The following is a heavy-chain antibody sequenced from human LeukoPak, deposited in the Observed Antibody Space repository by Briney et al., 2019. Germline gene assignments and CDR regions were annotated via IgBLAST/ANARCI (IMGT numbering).Heavy chain of an antibody. Sequence: ASVKVSCKASGYTFAGYYIHWVRQAPGQGLEWMGRINPNSGDTNYAQKFQCRVTLTRDTSITTAYMELSSLTSDDTALYYCAREGGAVAGTVADYWGQGTLVTVSS. J-gene: IGHJ4*02. D-gene: IGHD6-19*01. CDR1: GYTFAGYY. CDR3: AREGGAVAGTVADY. CDR2: INPNSGDT. V-gene: IGHV1-2*06.